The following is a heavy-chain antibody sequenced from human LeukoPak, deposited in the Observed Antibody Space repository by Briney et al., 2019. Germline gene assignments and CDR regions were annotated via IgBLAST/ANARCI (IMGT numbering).Heavy chain of an antibody. CDR2: ISSSGTTI. CDR3: ARENYYYYMDV. Sequence: GGSLRLSCAASGFTFSSYGMSWVRQAPGKGLEWVSYISSSGTTIYYADSVKGRFTISRDNAKNSLYLQMNSLRAEDTAVYYCARENYYYYMDVWGKGTTVTVSS. CDR1: GFTFSSYG. V-gene: IGHV3-48*04. J-gene: IGHJ6*03.